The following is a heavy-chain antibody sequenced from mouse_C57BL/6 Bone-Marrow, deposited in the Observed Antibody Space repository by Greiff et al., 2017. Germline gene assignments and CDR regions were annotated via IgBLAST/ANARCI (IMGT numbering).Heavy chain of an antibody. CDR2: IDPENGDT. J-gene: IGHJ1*03. CDR3: TTRIYSGNPHWYFDV. D-gene: IGHD2-1*01. V-gene: IGHV14-4*01. Sequence: VQLQQSGAELVRPGASVKLSCTASGFNIKDDYMHWVKQRPEQGLEWIGWIDPENGDTEYASKFQGKATITADTSSNTAYLQLSSLTSEDTAVYYCTTRIYSGNPHWYFDVWGTGTTVTVSS. CDR1: GFNIKDDY.